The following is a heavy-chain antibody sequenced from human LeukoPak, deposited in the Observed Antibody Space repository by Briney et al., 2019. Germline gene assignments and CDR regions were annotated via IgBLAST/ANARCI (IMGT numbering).Heavy chain of an antibody. D-gene: IGHD2-2*02. CDR2: IIPILGIA. CDR3: ARDAYCSSTSCYTRNYYYYYYGMDV. J-gene: IGHJ6*02. Sequence: GASVKVSCKASGGTFSSYAISWVRQAPGQGLEWMGRIIPILGIASYAQKFQGRVTITADKSTSTAYMELSSLRSEDTAVYYCARDAYCSSTSCYTRNYYYYYYGMDVWGQGTTVTVSS. CDR1: GGTFSSYA. V-gene: IGHV1-69*04.